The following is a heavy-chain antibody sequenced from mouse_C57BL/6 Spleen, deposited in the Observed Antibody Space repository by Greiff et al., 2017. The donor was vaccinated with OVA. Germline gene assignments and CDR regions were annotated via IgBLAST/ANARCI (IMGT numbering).Heavy chain of an antibody. CDR3: ARSTGTGFDY. D-gene: IGHD4-1*02. J-gene: IGHJ2*01. Sequence: VQLQQPGAELVMPGASVKLSRKASGYTFTSYWMHWVKQRPGQGLEWIGEIDPSDSYTNYNQKFKGKSTLTVDQSSTTAYMQLSSLTSEDSAVYYCARSTGTGFDYWGQGTTLTVSS. CDR1: GYTFTSYW. CDR2: IDPSDSYT. V-gene: IGHV1-69*01.